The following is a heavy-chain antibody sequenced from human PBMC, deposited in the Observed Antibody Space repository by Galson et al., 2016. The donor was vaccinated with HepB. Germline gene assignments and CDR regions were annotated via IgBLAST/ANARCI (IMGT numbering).Heavy chain of an antibody. CDR3: VRVHPGTWWFDP. Sequence: SLRLSCAASGFTFSSYDMHWVRQATGKGLEWVSAIGTAGDTYYPGSVKGRFTISRENAKNFLYLQMNSLRAGDTAVYYCVRVHPGTWWFDPWGQGTLVTVSS. CDR2: IGTAGDT. CDR1: GFTFSSYD. V-gene: IGHV3-13*04. J-gene: IGHJ5*02. D-gene: IGHD6-13*01.